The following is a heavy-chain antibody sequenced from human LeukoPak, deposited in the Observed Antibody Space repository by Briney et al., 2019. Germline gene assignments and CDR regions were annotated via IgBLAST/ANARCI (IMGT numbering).Heavy chain of an antibody. CDR1: GFTFSSYS. CDR2: ISSSSSYI. J-gene: IGHJ4*02. D-gene: IGHD3-22*01. V-gene: IGHV3-21*01. Sequence: PGGSLRLPCAASGFTFSSYSMNWVRQAPGKGLEWVSSISSSSSYIYYADSVKGRFTIYRDNAKNSLYLQMNSLRAEDTAVYYCARDGRQDSSGYYYIYWGQGTLVTVSS. CDR3: ARDGRQDSSGYYYIY.